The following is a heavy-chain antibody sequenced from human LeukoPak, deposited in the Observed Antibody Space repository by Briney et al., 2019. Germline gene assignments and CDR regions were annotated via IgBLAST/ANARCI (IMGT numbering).Heavy chain of an antibody. D-gene: IGHD6-13*01. Sequence: SETLSLTCTVSGYSISSGYYWGWIRQPPGKGLEWIGSIYHSGSTYYNPSLKSRVTISVDTSKNQFSLKLSSVTAADTAVYYCARGRAAAGPGDYYYYMDVWGKGTTVTISS. J-gene: IGHJ6*03. V-gene: IGHV4-38-2*02. CDR3: ARGRAAAGPGDYYYYMDV. CDR2: IYHSGST. CDR1: GYSISSGYY.